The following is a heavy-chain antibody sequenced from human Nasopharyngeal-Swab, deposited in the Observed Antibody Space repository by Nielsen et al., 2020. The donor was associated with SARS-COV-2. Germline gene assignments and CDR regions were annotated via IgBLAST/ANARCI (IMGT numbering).Heavy chain of an antibody. CDR3: ANLYYYDSSGYPGGDY. V-gene: IGHV3-9*01. Sequence: SLQISCAASGFTFDDYAMHWVRQAPGKGLEWVSGISWNSGSIGYADSVKGRFTISRDNAKNSLYLQMNSLRAEDTALYYCANLYYYDSSGYPGGDYWGQGTLVTVSS. CDR2: ISWNSGSI. J-gene: IGHJ4*02. CDR1: GFTFDDYA. D-gene: IGHD3-22*01.